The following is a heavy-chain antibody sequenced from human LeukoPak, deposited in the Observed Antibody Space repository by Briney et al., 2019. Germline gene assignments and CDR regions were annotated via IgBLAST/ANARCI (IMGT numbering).Heavy chain of an antibody. Sequence: ASVKVSCKASGYTFTGYYMHWVRQAPGQGLEGMGWINPNSGGTNYAQKFQGRGTMTRDTAISTAYMELSRLRSDDTAVYYCASALGYCSGGSCYDYWGQGTLVTVSS. CDR1: GYTFTGYY. D-gene: IGHD2-15*01. CDR3: ASALGYCSGGSCYDY. CDR2: INPNSGGT. J-gene: IGHJ4*02. V-gene: IGHV1-2*02.